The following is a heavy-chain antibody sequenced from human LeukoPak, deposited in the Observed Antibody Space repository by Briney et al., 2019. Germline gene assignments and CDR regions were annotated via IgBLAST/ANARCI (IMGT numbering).Heavy chain of an antibody. D-gene: IGHD3-10*01. CDR2: IYYSGST. CDR3: ARAGEGGNYGMDV. CDR1: GGSISSYY. V-gene: IGHV4-59*01. Sequence: SETLSLTCTVSGGSISSYYWSWIRQPPGRGLEWIGYIYYSGSTNYNPSLKSRVTISVDTSKNQFSLKLSSVTAADTAVYYCARAGEGGNYGMDVWSQGTTVTVSS. J-gene: IGHJ6*02.